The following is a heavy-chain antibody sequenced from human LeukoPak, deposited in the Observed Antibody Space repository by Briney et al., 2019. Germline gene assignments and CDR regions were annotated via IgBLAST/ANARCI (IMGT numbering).Heavy chain of an antibody. CDR2: INTNTGKP. V-gene: IGHV7-4-1*02. CDR1: GYTITSYA. D-gene: IGHD6-13*01. CDR3: ARDPRAAADGKADY. J-gene: IGHJ4*02. Sequence: ASVKVSCKASGYTITSYAINWVRQAPGQGLEWIGWINTNTGKPTYAQGFTGRFVFSLDTSVSTTYLQISSLKAEDTAVYYCARDPRAAADGKADYWGQGTLVTVSS.